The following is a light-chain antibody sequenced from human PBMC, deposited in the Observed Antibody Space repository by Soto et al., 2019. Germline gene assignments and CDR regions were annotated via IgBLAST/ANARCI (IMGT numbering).Light chain of an antibody. CDR3: QQYVTSPAIT. J-gene: IGKJ5*01. V-gene: IGKV3-20*01. CDR1: ESVSYY. CDR2: GAT. Sequence: EIVLTQSPGALSLSPGERATLSCWASESVSYYLAWYQQKPGLAPRLLIHGATKRTSGTPDRFSGTGSGTAFTLAISRLEPEDFAVYYCQQYVTSPAITFGQGTRLEIK.